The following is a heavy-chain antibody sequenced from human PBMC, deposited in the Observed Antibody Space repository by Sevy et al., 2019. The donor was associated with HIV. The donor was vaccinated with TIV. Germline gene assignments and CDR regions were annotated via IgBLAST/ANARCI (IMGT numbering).Heavy chain of an antibody. D-gene: IGHD3-22*01. CDR1: GFNLSPYW. CDR3: ASDTYHYDSNTYYPVY. V-gene: IGHV3-7*01. Sequence: GGSLRLSCVASGFNLSPYWMTWVRQAPGKGLEWVANIKQDGNEKYYVDSVKGRFTVSRDNAKNALYLRMYSLRVEDTAVYFCASDTYHYDSNTYYPVYWGQGTRVTVSS. CDR2: IKQDGNEK. J-gene: IGHJ4*02.